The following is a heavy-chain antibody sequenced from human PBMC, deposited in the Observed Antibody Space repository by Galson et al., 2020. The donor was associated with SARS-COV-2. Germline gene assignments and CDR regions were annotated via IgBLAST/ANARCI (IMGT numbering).Heavy chain of an antibody. CDR2: IKTKTDGGTK. D-gene: IGHD3-22*01. CDR1: GFSVNNAW. CDR3: TTEGYYYDSSGHYSDD. Sequence: GESLKISCAASGFSVNNAWMSWVRQAPGKGLEWVGHIKTKTDGGTKDYAAPVKGRFTISREDSKNTVSLQMNSLKTEDTAVYYCTTEGYYYDSSGHYSDDWGQGTLVTVSS. V-gene: IGHV3-15*01. J-gene: IGHJ4*02.